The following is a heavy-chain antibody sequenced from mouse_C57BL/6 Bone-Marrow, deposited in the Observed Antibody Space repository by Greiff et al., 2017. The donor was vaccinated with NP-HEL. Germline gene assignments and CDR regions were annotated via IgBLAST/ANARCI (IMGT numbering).Heavy chain of an antibody. CDR3: ARVRTTGTGSYFDY. J-gene: IGHJ2*01. D-gene: IGHD4-1*01. Sequence: QVQLQQSGAELMKPGASVTLSCKATGYTFPGYWLEWVKQRPGHGLEWIGEILPGSGSTKYNEKFKGKATFTADTSSNTAYMQRSSLTTEDSAIYYCARVRTTGTGSYFDYWGQGTTLTVSS. CDR1: GYTFPGYW. CDR2: ILPGSGST. V-gene: IGHV1-9*01.